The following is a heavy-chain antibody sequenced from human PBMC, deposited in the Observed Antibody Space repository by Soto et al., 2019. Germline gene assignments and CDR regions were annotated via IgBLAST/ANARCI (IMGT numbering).Heavy chain of an antibody. V-gene: IGHV4-30-4*01. Sequence: SETLSLPCTVSAGSISSGDYYWSWIRQPPGKGLEWIGYIYYSGSTYYNPSLKSRVTISVDTSKNQFSLKLSSVTAADTAVYYCARGVRYYDSTLYNWFDPWGQGTLVTVSS. CDR1: AGSISSGDYY. J-gene: IGHJ5*02. CDR3: ARGVRYYDSTLYNWFDP. CDR2: IYYSGST. D-gene: IGHD3-22*01.